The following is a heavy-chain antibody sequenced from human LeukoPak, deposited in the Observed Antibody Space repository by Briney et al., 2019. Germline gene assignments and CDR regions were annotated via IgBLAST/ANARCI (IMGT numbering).Heavy chain of an antibody. D-gene: IGHD5-24*01. J-gene: IGHJ4*02. CDR1: GGSIGSYD. CDR3: ARGGPRTDDYNFDY. Sequence: PSETLSLTCTVFGGSIGSYDWSWIRQPPGKGPEWIGYIYDGGKTYYNPSLKGRVAISVDTSNNQFSLKLRSVTAADTAVYYCARGGPRTDDYNFDYWGQGTLVSVSS. CDR2: IYDGGKT. V-gene: IGHV4-59*01.